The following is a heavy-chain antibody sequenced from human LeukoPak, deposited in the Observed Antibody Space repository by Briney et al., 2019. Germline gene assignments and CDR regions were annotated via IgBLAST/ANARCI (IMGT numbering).Heavy chain of an antibody. Sequence: SETLSLTCTVSGGSISSYYWSWIRQPPGKGLEWIGYIYYSGSTNYNPSLKSRVTISVDTSKNQFSLKPSSVTAADTAVYYCARPLMVRGVRAPFDYWGQGTLVTVSS. D-gene: IGHD3-10*01. CDR1: GGSISSYY. J-gene: IGHJ4*02. CDR3: ARPLMVRGVRAPFDY. V-gene: IGHV4-59*01. CDR2: IYYSGST.